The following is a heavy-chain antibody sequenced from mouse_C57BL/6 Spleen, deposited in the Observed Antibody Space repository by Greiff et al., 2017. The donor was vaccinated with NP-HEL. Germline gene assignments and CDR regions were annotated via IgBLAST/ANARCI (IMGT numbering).Heavy chain of an antibody. D-gene: IGHD2-1*01. J-gene: IGHJ2*01. V-gene: IGHV5-6*01. CDR3: ARGIYYGNYVGYFDY. CDR1: GFTFSSYG. CDR2: ISSGGSYT. Sequence: DVHLVESGGDLVKPGGSLKLSCAASGFTFSSYGMSWVRQTPDKRLEWVATISSGGSYTYYPDSVKGRFTISRDNAKNTLYLQMSRLKSEDTAMYYCARGIYYGNYVGYFDYWGQGTTLTVSS.